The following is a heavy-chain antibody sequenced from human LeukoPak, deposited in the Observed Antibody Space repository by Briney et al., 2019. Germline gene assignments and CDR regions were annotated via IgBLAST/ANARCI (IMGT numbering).Heavy chain of an antibody. J-gene: IGHJ4*02. CDR2: ISYDGSNK. CDR3: ARCQGGSGWPYYFDY. V-gene: IGHV3-30*04. CDR1: GVMFSSYA. D-gene: IGHD6-19*01. Sequence: ERSLRLSCAASGVMFSSYAMHWVRQAPAKGLEWVAVISYDGSNKYYADSVKGRFTISRDNSKNTLFLQMNSLRAEDTAVYYCARCQGGSGWPYYFDYWGQGTLVTVSS.